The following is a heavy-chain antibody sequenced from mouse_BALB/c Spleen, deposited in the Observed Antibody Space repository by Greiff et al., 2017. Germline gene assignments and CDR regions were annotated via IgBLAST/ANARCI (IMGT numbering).Heavy chain of an antibody. CDR3: NYFDY. V-gene: IGHV1-69*01. CDR1: GYTFTDYW. Sequence: QVQLQQPGAELVMPGASVKMSCKASGYTFTDYWMHWVKQRPGQGLEWIGAIDTSDSYTSYNQKFKGKATLTVDESSSTAYMQLSSLTSEDSAVYYYNYFDYWGQGTTLTVSS. J-gene: IGHJ2*01. CDR2: IDTSDSYT.